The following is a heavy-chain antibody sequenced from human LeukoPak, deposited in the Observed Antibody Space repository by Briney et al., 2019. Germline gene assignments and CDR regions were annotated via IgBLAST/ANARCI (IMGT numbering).Heavy chain of an antibody. Sequence: GGSLRLSCAASGFTFSSYGMHWVRQAPGKGLEWVAFIRYDGSNKYYADSVKGRFTISRDNSKNTLYLQMNSLRAEDTAVYYCAKGDYYYDSSGYYAGDYFDYWGQGTLVTVSS. CDR3: AKGDYYYDSSGYYAGDYFDY. V-gene: IGHV3-30*02. CDR2: IRYDGSNK. CDR1: GFTFSSYG. J-gene: IGHJ4*02. D-gene: IGHD3-22*01.